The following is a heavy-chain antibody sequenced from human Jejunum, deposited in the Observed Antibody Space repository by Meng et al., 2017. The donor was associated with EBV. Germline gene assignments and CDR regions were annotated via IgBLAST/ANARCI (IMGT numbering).Heavy chain of an antibody. V-gene: IGHV7-4-1*02. J-gene: IGHJ4*02. CDR3: ARLVGYFYDSSGYPYY. CDR1: GYTFTTYA. Sequence: QVELVQSGSELKKLGASVKVSCQASGYTFTTYAMNWLRQAPGQGLEWMGWINTDTGNPTYAQGFTGRFVFSLDKSVSTAYLQISNLGAEDTAVYYCARLVGYFYDSSGYPYYWGQGTLVTVSS. D-gene: IGHD3-22*01. CDR2: INTDTGNP.